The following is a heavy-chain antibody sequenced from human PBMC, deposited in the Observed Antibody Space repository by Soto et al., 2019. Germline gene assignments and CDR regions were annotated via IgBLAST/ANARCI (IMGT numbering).Heavy chain of an antibody. CDR1: GFTFDDYT. Sequence: GGSLRLSCAASGFTFDDYTMHWVRQAPGKGLEWVSLISWDGGSTYYADSVKGRFTISRDNSKNSLYLQMNSLRTEDTALYYCAKGLHLPVSRPDYYGMDVWGQGTTVTVSS. CDR3: AKGLHLPVSRPDYYGMDV. J-gene: IGHJ6*02. D-gene: IGHD6-19*01. CDR2: ISWDGGST. V-gene: IGHV3-43*01.